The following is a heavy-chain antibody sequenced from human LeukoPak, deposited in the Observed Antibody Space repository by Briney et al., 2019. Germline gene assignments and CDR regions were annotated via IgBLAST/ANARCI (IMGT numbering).Heavy chain of an antibody. V-gene: IGHV1-8*01. CDR3: ATGFIVVVPAALHRGAFDI. D-gene: IGHD2-2*01. CDR1: GYTFTSYD. J-gene: IGHJ3*02. Sequence: GASVKVSCKASGYTFTSYDINWVRQATGQGLEWMGWMNPNSGNTGYAQKFQGRVTMTEDTSTDTAYMELSSLRSEDTAVYYCATGFIVVVPAALHRGAFDIWGQGTMVTVSS. CDR2: MNPNSGNT.